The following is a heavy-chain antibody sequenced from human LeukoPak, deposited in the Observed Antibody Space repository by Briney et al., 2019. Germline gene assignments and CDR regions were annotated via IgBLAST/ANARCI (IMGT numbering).Heavy chain of an antibody. CDR3: ARDHVDGGNSDGGWFDP. Sequence: GGSLRLSCAASGFTVSSNYMSWVRQAPRKGLEWVSVIYSGGSTYYADSVKGRFTISRHNSKNTLYLQMNSLRAEDTAVYYCARDHVDGGNSDGGWFDPWGQGTLVTVSS. CDR1: GFTVSSNY. CDR2: IYSGGST. D-gene: IGHD4-23*01. J-gene: IGHJ5*02. V-gene: IGHV3-53*04.